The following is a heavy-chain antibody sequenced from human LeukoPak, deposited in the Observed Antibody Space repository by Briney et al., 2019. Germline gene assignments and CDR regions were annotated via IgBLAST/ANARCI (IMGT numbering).Heavy chain of an antibody. CDR2: VDGGGGGT. CDR3: ARGIAGYCSSTSCYRGVTD. V-gene: IGHV3-23*01. D-gene: IGHD2-2*02. Sequence: PGGSLRLSCAASGFTLSSYAMTWVRQAPGRGLEWVSSVDGGGGGTYYADSVKGRFTISRDNSKDTLYLQMNSLRAEDTAVYYCARGIAGYCSSTSCYRGVTDWGQGTLVTVSS. CDR1: GFTLSSYA. J-gene: IGHJ4*02.